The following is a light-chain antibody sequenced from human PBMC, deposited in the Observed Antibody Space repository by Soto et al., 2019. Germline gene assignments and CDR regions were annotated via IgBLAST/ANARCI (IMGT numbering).Light chain of an antibody. V-gene: IGKV1-33*01. Sequence: DIQMTQSPSSLSASVGDRVTITCRASQDISNYLNWYQQKPGKAPKLLIYDASNLETGVPSRFSGSGSGTDFTFTSSSLQPEDIATYYCQQYDNLPPYTFGQGTKVDIK. CDR1: QDISNY. CDR3: QQYDNLPPYT. J-gene: IGKJ2*01. CDR2: DAS.